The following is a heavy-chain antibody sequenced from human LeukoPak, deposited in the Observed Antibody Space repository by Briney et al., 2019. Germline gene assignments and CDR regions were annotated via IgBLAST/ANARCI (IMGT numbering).Heavy chain of an antibody. Sequence: PSETLSLTCTVSGGSISSYYWSWIRQPPGKGLEWIGYIYYSGSTNYNPSLKSRVTISVDTPKNQFSLKLSSVTAADTAVYYCARVKNYYDSSGYPYYFDYWGQGTLVTVSS. V-gene: IGHV4-59*01. D-gene: IGHD3-22*01. CDR2: IYYSGST. CDR3: ARVKNYYDSSGYPYYFDY. CDR1: GGSISSYY. J-gene: IGHJ4*02.